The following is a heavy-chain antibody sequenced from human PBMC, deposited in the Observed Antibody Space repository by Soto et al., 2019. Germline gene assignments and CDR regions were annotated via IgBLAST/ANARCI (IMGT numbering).Heavy chain of an antibody. CDR2: VSFDGSNA. V-gene: IGHV3-30-3*01. CDR1: GFTFSRYA. D-gene: IGHD4-17*01. Sequence: QVQLVESGGGVVQPGGSLRLSCSASGFTFSRYAMHWVRQAPGEGLDLVAVVSFDGSNAYYAESVSGLFTISRDTSKNTLYLQMNSLRPEDTAVYFCARPRMTTSTRYHGMDVWGRGTTVTVSS. J-gene: IGHJ6*02. CDR3: ARPRMTTSTRYHGMDV.